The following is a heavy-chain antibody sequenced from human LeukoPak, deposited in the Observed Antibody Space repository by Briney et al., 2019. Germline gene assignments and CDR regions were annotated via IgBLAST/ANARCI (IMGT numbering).Heavy chain of an antibody. J-gene: IGHJ5*02. D-gene: IGHD3-10*01. CDR2: IIPIFGTA. CDR1: GGTFISYA. V-gene: IGHV1-69*05. Sequence: ASVKVSCKASGGTFISYAISWVRQAPGQGLEWMGGIIPIFGTANYAQKFQGRGTITTDEYTSTAYMEMSSVRSEDTAVYYCARTGPRLLWFGELFGQPPTSWFDPWGQGTLVTVSS. CDR3: ARTGPRLLWFGELFGQPPTSWFDP.